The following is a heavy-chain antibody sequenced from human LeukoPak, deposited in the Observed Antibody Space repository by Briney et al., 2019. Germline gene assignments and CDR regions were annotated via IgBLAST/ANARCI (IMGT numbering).Heavy chain of an antibody. CDR1: GFTFSSYA. Sequence: PGGSLRLSCAASGFTFSSYAMSWVRQAPGKGLEWVSYISSGSTIYYADSVKGRFTISRDNAKNTLNLQMNSLRAEDTAVYYCARDLGQYYDTSDNWFDPWGQGTLVTVSS. V-gene: IGHV3-48*04. D-gene: IGHD3-22*01. CDR3: ARDLGQYYDTSDNWFDP. J-gene: IGHJ5*02. CDR2: ISSGSTI.